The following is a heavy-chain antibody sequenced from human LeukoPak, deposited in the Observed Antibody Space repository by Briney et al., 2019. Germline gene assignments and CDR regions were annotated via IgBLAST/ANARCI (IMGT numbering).Heavy chain of an antibody. CDR3: ARDLPPYYFDY. J-gene: IGHJ4*02. CDR2: INPNTGGT. Sequence: ASVKVSCKASGYTFTGYYIHWVRQAPGQGLEWMGFINPNTGGTSYAQKFQARVTMTRDTSISTAYMELSGLRSDDTAVYYCARDLPPYYFDYWGQGTLVTVSS. V-gene: IGHV1-2*02. CDR1: GYTFTGYY.